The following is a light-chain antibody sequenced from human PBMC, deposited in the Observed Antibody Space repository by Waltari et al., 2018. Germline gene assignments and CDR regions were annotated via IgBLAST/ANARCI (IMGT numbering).Light chain of an antibody. J-gene: IGKJ1*01. V-gene: IGKV1-NL1*01. CDR3: QQYYSTPR. CDR2: AAS. Sequence: DIQMTQSPSSLSASVGDRVTITCRASQDITNSLTWYQQKPGKATKLLISAASRLESGVPSRFSGSGSGTDYTLTISSLQPEDFATYYCQQYYSTPRFGQGTKVEIK. CDR1: QDITNS.